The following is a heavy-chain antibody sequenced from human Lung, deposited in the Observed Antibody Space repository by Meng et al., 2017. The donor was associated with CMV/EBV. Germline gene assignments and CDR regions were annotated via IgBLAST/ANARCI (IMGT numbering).Heavy chain of an antibody. CDR1: GVRCSDYY. D-gene: IGHD3-10*01. J-gene: IGHJ6*01. CDR3: SGVLRKVRGLYYQGMDV. Sequence: GESLKIYCAASGVRCSDYYITWIRQAPGKGLEWVSYISSSYAVDYADSLKGRFTISRDNDKNTLYLQMNSLRVEDAAVYYCSGVLRKVRGLYYQGMDVWGQGTTVTVSS. V-gene: IGHV3-69-1*01. CDR2: ISSSYAV.